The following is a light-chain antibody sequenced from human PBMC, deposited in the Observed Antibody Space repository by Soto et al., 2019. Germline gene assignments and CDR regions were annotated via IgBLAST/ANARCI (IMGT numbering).Light chain of an antibody. J-gene: IGLJ1*01. Sequence: CAGTGSDVGAYKYVSWYQQHPGKAPKLIIYEVDKRPSGVPDRFSGSKSGNTASLTVSGLQAEDEADYYCSSYGGSNIPLYVFGTGTKVTVL. CDR1: GSDVGAYKY. CDR2: EVD. V-gene: IGLV2-8*01. CDR3: SSYGGSNIPLYV.